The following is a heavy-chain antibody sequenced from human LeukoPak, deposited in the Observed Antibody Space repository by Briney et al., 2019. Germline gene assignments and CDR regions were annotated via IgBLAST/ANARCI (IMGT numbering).Heavy chain of an antibody. CDR3: ARPLSSGSPQGLPTSPHLDY. V-gene: IGHV3-21*01. CDR2: ISSTTSYI. J-gene: IGHJ4*02. CDR1: GFIFNTYS. D-gene: IGHD3-10*01. Sequence: GGSLRLSCAASGFIFNTYSMNWVRQAPGKGLEWASSISSTTSYIFYADSVKGRFTISRDNAKNSLYLQMTSLRAEDTAVYYCARPLSSGSPQGLPTSPHLDYWGQGTLVTVSS.